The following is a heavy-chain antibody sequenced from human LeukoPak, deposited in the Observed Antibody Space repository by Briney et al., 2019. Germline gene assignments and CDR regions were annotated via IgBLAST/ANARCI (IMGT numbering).Heavy chain of an antibody. V-gene: IGHV3-53*04. D-gene: IGHD6-19*01. CDR3: ARDSSGLSFDY. Sequence: SGGSLRLSCAASGCSVSSNYMNWVRQAPGKWLEWVSVIYSGGSTYYADSVKGRFTISRHNSKNTLYLQMNSLRADDTAVYYCARDSSGLSFDYWGQGTLVNVSS. CDR1: GCSVSSNY. J-gene: IGHJ4*02. CDR2: IYSGGST.